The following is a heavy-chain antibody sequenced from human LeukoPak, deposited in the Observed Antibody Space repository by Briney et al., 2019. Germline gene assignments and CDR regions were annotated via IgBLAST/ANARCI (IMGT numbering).Heavy chain of an antibody. CDR1: GGSVSSGSYY. Sequence: SETLSLTCTVSGGSVSSGSYYWSWIRQPPGKGLEWIGYIYYSGSTNYNPSLKSRVTISVDTSKNQFSLKLSSVTAADTAVYYCARANSGSYHWFDPWGQGTLVTVSS. V-gene: IGHV4-61*01. CDR2: IYYSGST. J-gene: IGHJ5*02. D-gene: IGHD1-26*01. CDR3: ARANSGSYHWFDP.